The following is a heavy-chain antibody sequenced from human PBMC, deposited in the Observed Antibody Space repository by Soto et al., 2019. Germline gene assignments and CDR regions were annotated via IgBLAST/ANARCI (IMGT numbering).Heavy chain of an antibody. CDR1: GFMFSNYG. CDR2: IYFDGSFE. CDR3: AKRGGGGYDSNTDYSGGLLMGPS. D-gene: IGHD3-22*01. J-gene: IGHJ4*02. V-gene: IGHV3-33*06. Sequence: GGSLRPSCAASGFMFSNYGMHWVRQAPGKGLEWVALIYFDGSFENYADSVKGRSTISRDNSKSTLWLQMNSLRVEDTAVYYFAKRGGGGYDSNTDYSGGLLMGPSWGQGTLVTVSS.